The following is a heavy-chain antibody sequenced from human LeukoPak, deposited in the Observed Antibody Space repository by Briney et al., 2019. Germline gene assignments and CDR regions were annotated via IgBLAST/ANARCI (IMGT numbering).Heavy chain of an antibody. CDR2: ISRNSLYM. V-gene: IGHV3-21*06. J-gene: IGHJ4*02. Sequence: GGSLRLSCVASGCTFGSNAMNWVRQAPGKGLEWVSSISRNSLYMYYADSLKGRFTISRDNAKNSLYLQMDSLRAEDTAVYYCARDKVGHDFWSGYSDFWGQGTLVTVSS. CDR1: GCTFGSNA. CDR3: ARDKVGHDFWSGYSDF. D-gene: IGHD3-3*01.